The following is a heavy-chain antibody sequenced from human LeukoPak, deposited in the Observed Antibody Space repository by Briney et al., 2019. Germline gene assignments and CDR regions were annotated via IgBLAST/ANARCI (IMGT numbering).Heavy chain of an antibody. CDR1: GFTFSSYA. V-gene: IGHV3-23*01. Sequence: GGSLRLSCAASGFTFSSYAMSWVRQAPGKGLEWVSAISGSGGGTYYADSVKGRFTISRDNSKNTLYLQMNSLRAEDTAVYYCASSPQGLNDFWSGCYVGRDYWGQGTLVTVSS. CDR3: ASSPQGLNDFWSGCYVGRDY. CDR2: ISGSGGGT. J-gene: IGHJ4*02. D-gene: IGHD3-3*01.